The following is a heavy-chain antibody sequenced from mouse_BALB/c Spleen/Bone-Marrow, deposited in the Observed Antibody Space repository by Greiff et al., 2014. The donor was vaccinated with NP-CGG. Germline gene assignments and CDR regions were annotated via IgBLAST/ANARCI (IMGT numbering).Heavy chain of an antibody. V-gene: IGHV5-9*02. D-gene: IGHD1-1*02. Sequence: EVQLVESGGGLVKPGGSLKLSCAASGFAFSSYDMSRVRQTPEKRLEWVATISSGGSYTYYPDSVKGRFTISRDNARNTLYLQMSSLRSEDTALYYCARHGWYGGCFDVWGAGTTVTVSS. CDR3: ARHGWYGGCFDV. CDR2: ISSGGSYT. J-gene: IGHJ1*01. CDR1: GFAFSSYD.